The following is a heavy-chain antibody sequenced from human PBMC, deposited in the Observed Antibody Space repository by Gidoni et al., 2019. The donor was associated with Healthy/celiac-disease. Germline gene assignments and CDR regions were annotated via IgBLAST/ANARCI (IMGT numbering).Heavy chain of an antibody. D-gene: IGHD6-19*01. Sequence: QVQLVQSGAEVKKPGASVKVSCKASGYTFTSYAMHWVRQAPGQRLEWIGWINAGNGNTKYSQKFQGRVTITRDTSASTAYMELSSLRSEDTAVYYCAKEETYSSGWYVDYWGQGTLVTVSS. CDR2: INAGNGNT. CDR3: AKEETYSSGWYVDY. J-gene: IGHJ4*02. CDR1: GYTFTSYA. V-gene: IGHV1-3*01.